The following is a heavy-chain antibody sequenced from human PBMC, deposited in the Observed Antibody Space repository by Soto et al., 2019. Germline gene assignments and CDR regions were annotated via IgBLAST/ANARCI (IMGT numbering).Heavy chain of an antibody. D-gene: IGHD6-19*01. CDR1: GFTFSSYA. CDR2: ISGSGGST. Sequence: GGSLRLSCAASGFTFSSYAMSWVRQAPGKGLEWVSAISGSGGSTYYADSVKGRFTISRDNSKNTLYLQMNSLRAEDTAVYYCAKDGSMIAVAGTGLDPWGQGTLVTVS. V-gene: IGHV3-23*01. J-gene: IGHJ5*02. CDR3: AKDGSMIAVAGTGLDP.